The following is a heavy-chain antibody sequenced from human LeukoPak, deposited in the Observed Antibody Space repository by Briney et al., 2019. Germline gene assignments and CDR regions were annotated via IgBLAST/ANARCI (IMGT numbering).Heavy chain of an antibody. J-gene: IGHJ3*02. D-gene: IGHD3-10*01. CDR2: IADDGKDK. Sequence: AGGSLRLSCAASGFTFSTYPMHWVRQAPGKGLEWVAVIADDGKDKHYVESVKGRFTISRDNSKNTLYLQMNSLRAEDTAVYYCARDGWFGELLSIGAFDIWGQGTMVTVSS. CDR3: ARDGWFGELLSIGAFDI. CDR1: GFTFSTYP. V-gene: IGHV3-30*04.